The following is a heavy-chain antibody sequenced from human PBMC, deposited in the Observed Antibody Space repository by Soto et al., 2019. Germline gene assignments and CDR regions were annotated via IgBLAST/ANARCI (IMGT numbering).Heavy chain of an antibody. J-gene: IGHJ4*02. CDR3: AREGGYYDFWSGYPSPPDY. D-gene: IGHD3-3*01. CDR1: GFTFSSYW. CDR2: INSDGSST. V-gene: IGHV3-74*01. Sequence: GGSLRLACAASGFTFSSYWMHWVRQAPGKGLVWVSRINSDGSSTSYADSVKGRFTISRDNAKNTLYLQMNSLRAEDTAVYYCAREGGYYDFWSGYPSPPDYWGQGALVTVSS.